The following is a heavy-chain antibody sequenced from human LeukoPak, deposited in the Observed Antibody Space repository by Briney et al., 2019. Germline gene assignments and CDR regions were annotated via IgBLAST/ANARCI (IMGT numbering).Heavy chain of an antibody. V-gene: IGHV3-30*04. CDR2: ISYDGSNK. J-gene: IGHJ4*02. D-gene: IGHD3-22*01. CDR3: AKDGFHYDSSVYFDY. CDR1: GFTFSSYA. Sequence: AGGSLRLSCAASGFTFSSYAMHWVRQAPGKGLEWVAVISYDGSNKYYADSVKGRFTISRDNSKNTLYLQMNSLRAEDTAVYYCAKDGFHYDSSVYFDYWGQGTLVTVSS.